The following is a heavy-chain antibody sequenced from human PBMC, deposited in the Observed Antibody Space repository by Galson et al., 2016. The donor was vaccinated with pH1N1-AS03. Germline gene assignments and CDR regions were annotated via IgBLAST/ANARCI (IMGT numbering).Heavy chain of an antibody. D-gene: IGHD3-22*01. CDR2: ISSSSRFI. J-gene: IGHJ4*02. Sequence: SLRLSCAASGFTFSTYTMNWVRQAPGKGLEWVAYISSSSRFIYYADAVQGRFTISKDSPKNSVYLHMNGRRADDTAVYYCASDGGYSSGWIDFWGQGTLVSVSS. V-gene: IGHV3-21*01. CDR1: GFTFSTYT. CDR3: ASDGGYSSGWIDF.